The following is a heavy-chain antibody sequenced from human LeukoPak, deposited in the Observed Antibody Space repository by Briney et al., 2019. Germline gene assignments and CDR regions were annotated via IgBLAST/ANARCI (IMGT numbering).Heavy chain of an antibody. CDR1: GFTFSDYY. CDR3: ARVQYCSGGSCYRFDY. V-gene: IGHV3-11*04. J-gene: IGHJ4*02. D-gene: IGHD2-15*01. CDR2: ISSSGSTI. Sequence: NPGGSLRLSCAASGFTFSDYYMSWIRQAPGKGLEWVSYISSSGSTIYYADSVKGRFTISRDNAKNSLYLQMNSLRAEDTAVYYCARVQYCSGGSCYRFDYWRQGTLVTDSS.